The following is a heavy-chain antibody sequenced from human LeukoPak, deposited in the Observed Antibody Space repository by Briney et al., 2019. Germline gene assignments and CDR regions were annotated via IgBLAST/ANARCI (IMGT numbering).Heavy chain of an antibody. CDR1: GFTFSDYG. D-gene: IGHD1-26*01. Sequence: GGSLRLSCAPSGFTFSDYGMSWVRQAPGKGLEWVSTITNTGATTYYADSVKGRFTSSRDNSKNTLHLQMTSLRAEDTAVYYCAKQDGRGTYQYYFDYWGQGTLVTVSS. V-gene: IGHV3-23*01. CDR2: ITNTGATT. J-gene: IGHJ4*02. CDR3: AKQDGRGTYQYYFDY.